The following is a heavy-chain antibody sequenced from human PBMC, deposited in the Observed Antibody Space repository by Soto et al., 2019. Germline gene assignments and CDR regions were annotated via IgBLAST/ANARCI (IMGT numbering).Heavy chain of an antibody. CDR3: AMYSRSILDY. D-gene: IGHD6-13*01. J-gene: IGHJ4*02. CDR1: GYTFTSYG. CDR2: ISPYNGNT. V-gene: IGHV1-18*04. Sequence: QVPLVQSGAEVKKPGASVKVSCKTSGYTFTSYGISWVRQAPGQGLEWMGWISPYNGNTSYAQKLQGRVTMTTDTSTNPTYIELRSLRSDDTAVYYCAMYSRSILDYWGQGTLVTVPS.